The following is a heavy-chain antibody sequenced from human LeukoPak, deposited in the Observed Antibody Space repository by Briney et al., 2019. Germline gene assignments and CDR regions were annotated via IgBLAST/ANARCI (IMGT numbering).Heavy chain of an antibody. CDR3: ARDPGSHNSSGWYDY. CDR2: ISYSSSTI. Sequence: GGSLRLSCAASGFTFSDYYMSWIRQAPGKGLEWVSYISYSSSTIYYTDSVKGRFTISRDNAKNSLYLQMNSLRAEDTAVYYCARDPGSHNSSGWYDYWGQGTLVTVSP. V-gene: IGHV3-11*01. CDR1: GFTFSDYY. J-gene: IGHJ4*02. D-gene: IGHD6-19*01.